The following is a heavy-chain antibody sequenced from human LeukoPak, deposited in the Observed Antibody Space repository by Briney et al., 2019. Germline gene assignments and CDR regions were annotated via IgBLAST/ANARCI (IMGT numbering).Heavy chain of an antibody. Sequence: GGSLRLSCVASGFTFSNYAMSWVRQAPGRGLEWIAALNRGRTFFQDSVRGRCTISSDNSKNTLYLQLNSLTGDDTAVYFCVKEVPTYGYFDYWGRGTLVTVSS. V-gene: IGHV3-23*01. CDR2: LNRGRT. J-gene: IGHJ4*02. CDR3: VKEVPTYGYFDY. CDR1: GFTFSNYA. D-gene: IGHD2-21*01.